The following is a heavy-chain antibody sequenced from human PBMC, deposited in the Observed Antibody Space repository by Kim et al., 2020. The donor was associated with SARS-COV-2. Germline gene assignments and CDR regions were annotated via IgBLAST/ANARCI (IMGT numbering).Heavy chain of an antibody. Sequence: KYYADPVKCRFTISRDNSKNTLYLQMNSLRAEDTAVYYCARTPSYYYGMDVWGQGTTVTVSS. J-gene: IGHJ6*02. CDR3: ARTPSYYYGMDV. V-gene: IGHV3-33*01. CDR2: K.